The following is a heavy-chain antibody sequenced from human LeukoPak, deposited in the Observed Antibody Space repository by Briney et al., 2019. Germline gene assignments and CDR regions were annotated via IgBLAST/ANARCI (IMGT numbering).Heavy chain of an antibody. Sequence: GGSLRLSCAASGFTFSNYAISWVRQAPGKGLEWVSAISDSGRNTYYADSVKGRFTISRDNSKNTLFLQMNSLRAEDTAVYYCARGTRELLFLDYWGQGTLVTVSS. CDR1: GFTFSNYA. D-gene: IGHD1-26*01. J-gene: IGHJ4*02. CDR2: ISDSGRNT. CDR3: ARGTRELLFLDY. V-gene: IGHV3-23*01.